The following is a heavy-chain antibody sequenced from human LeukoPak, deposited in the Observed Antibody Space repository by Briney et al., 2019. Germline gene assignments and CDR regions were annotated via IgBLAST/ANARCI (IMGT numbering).Heavy chain of an antibody. CDR1: GYTFTGYY. CDR2: INPNSGGT. CDR3: ARSQWRGIAARPDFDY. V-gene: IGHV1-2*02. Sequence: ASVRVSCKASGYTFTGYYMHWVRQAPGQGLEWMGWINPNSGGTNYAQKFQGRVTMTRDTSISTAYMELSRLRSDDTAVYYCARSQWRGIAARPDFDYWGQGTLVTVSS. D-gene: IGHD6-6*01. J-gene: IGHJ4*02.